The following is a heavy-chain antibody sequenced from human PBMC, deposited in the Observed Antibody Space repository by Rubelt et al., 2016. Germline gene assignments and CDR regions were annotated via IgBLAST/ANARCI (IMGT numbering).Heavy chain of an antibody. V-gene: IGHV3-7*03. CDR3: ARLLGDDSGSYYRPLDY. CDR2: INQAGSEE. D-gene: IGHD3-10*01. Sequence: EVQLVESGGGLVQPGGSLRLSCAASGFTFSTFSMTWVRQAPGKGLEWVANINQAGSEEHYVGSVKGRFTISRDNTKNTLYLQMNNLSAEDTAVYYCARLLGDDSGSYYRPLDYWGQGTLVTVSS. CDR1: GFTFSTFS. J-gene: IGHJ4*02.